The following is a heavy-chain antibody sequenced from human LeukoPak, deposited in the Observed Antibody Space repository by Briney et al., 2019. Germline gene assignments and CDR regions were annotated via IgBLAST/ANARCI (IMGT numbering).Heavy chain of an antibody. CDR3: ARGGSYYDFWSGYYDYYYYMDV. V-gene: IGHV4-59*01. CDR1: GGSFSSYY. J-gene: IGHJ6*03. CDR2: IYDSGST. Sequence: PSETLSLTCSVSGGSFSSYYWSWIRQPPGKGLEWIGYIYDSGSTSYNPSLQSRVTISIDTSKNQFSLRLTSVTAADTAVYYCARGGSYYDFWSGYYDYYYYMDVWGKGTTVTVSS. D-gene: IGHD3-3*01.